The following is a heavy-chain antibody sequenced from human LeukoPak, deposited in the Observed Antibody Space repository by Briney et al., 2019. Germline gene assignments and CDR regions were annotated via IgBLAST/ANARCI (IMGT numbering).Heavy chain of an antibody. V-gene: IGHV1-69*04. CDR1: GGTFSSYA. CDR3: ARDLGYCSSTSCYGY. D-gene: IGHD2-2*03. CDR2: IIPILGIA. Sequence: SVKVSCKASGGTFSSYAISWVRQAPGQGLEWMGRIIPILGIANYAQKFQGRVTITADKSTSTAYMELSSLRSEDTAVYYCARDLGYCSSTSCYGYWGQGTLATVSS. J-gene: IGHJ4*02.